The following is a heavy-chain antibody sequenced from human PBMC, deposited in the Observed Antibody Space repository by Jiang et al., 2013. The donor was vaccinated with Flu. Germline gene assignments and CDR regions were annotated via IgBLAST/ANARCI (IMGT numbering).Heavy chain of an antibody. J-gene: IGHJ4*02. CDR2: IYWDDDK. CDR1: GFSLSTNGVG. CDR3: ARRPRQQLGPYFDY. V-gene: IGHV2-5*02. D-gene: IGHD6-13*01. Sequence: KPTQTLTLTCTFSGFSLSTNGVGVGWIRQPPGKALEWFALIYWDDDKRYSPSLKSRVTITKDTSKNLVVLIMTNMDPVDTGTYYCARRPRQQLGPYFDYWGQGILVTVSS.